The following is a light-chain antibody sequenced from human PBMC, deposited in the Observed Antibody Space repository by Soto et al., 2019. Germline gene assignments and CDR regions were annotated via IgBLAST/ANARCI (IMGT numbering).Light chain of an antibody. CDR1: QSVRSY. Sequence: EIVLTQSPATLSLSPGEXAXXSCRASQSVRSYLAWYKKKTGQATSLLIHHASNRATGITARFSGSGYRTDFTLKISSLEPEDFAVYYCQQRSNWPWTFGQGTKVDIK. CDR2: HAS. CDR3: QQRSNWPWT. J-gene: IGKJ1*01. V-gene: IGKV3-11*01.